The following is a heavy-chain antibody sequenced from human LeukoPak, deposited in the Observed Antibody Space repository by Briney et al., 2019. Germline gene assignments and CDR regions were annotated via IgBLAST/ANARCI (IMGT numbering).Heavy chain of an antibody. V-gene: IGHV3-30-3*01. D-gene: IGHD6-13*01. J-gene: IGHJ4*02. Sequence: PGGSLRLSCATSGFPFSMSAMHWVRLAPGKGLDWVAVISFDGGNKFYADSVKGRFSISRDNSKNTLYLQMNSLGLDDTAVYFCARGRAGIAAAGFDYWGQGTLVTVSS. CDR3: ARGRAGIAAAGFDY. CDR1: GFPFSMSA. CDR2: ISFDGGNK.